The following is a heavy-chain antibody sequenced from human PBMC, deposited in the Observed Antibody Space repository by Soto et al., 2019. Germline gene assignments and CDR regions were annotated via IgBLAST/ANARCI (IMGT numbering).Heavy chain of an antibody. CDR2: IIPIFGTA. CDR1: GGTFSSYA. D-gene: IGHD3-16*01. V-gene: IGHV1-69*05. Sequence: ASVKVSCKASGGTFSSYAISWVRQAPGQGLEWMGGIIPIFGTANYAQKFQGRVTMTRNTSISTAYMELSSLRSEDTAVYYCAREGVRGMDVWGQGTTVTSP. CDR3: AREGVRGMDV. J-gene: IGHJ6*02.